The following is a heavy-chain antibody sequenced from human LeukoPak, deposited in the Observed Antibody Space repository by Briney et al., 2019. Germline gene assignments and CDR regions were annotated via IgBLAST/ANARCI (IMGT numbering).Heavy chain of an antibody. V-gene: IGHV4-39*01. CDR3: AMILYATGSPTYYLDY. CDR1: GGSISSSSYY. J-gene: IGHJ4*02. Sequence: PSETLSLTCTVSGGSISSSSYYWGWIRQPPGKGLEWIGSIYYSGSTYYNPSLRSRVTISVDTSKNQVSLKLSSVTAADTAVYYCAMILYATGSPTYYLDYWGQGTLVTVSP. CDR2: IYYSGST. D-gene: IGHD2-8*01.